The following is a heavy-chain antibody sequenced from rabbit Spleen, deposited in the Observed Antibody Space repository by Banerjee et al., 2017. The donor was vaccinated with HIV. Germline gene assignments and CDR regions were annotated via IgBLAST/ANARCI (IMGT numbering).Heavy chain of an antibody. Sequence: QSLEESGGDLVEPGASLTLTCTASGVSFSVSSYMCWVRQAPGKGLEWIACIDAGSSDFTYFASWAKGRFTISKTSSTTVTLQMTRLTAADTATYFCARDTGTSFSTYGMDLWGPGTLVTVS. CDR3: ARDTGTSFSTYGMDL. CDR1: GVSFSVSSY. J-gene: IGHJ6*01. CDR2: IDAGSSDFT. D-gene: IGHD8-1*01. V-gene: IGHV1S40*01.